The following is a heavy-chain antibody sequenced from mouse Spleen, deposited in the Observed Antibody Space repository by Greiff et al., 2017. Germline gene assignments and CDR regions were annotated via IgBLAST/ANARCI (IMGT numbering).Heavy chain of an antibody. CDR2: ISYDGSN. V-gene: IGHV3-6*01. CDR3: ASPTTGGGFVY. Sequence: EVKLQESGPGLVKPSQSLSLTCSVTGYSITSGYYWNWIRQFPGNKLEWMGYISYDGSNNYNPSLKNRISITRDTSKNQFFLKLNSVTTEDTATYYCASPTTGGGFVYWGQGTTLTVSS. J-gene: IGHJ2*01. CDR1: GYSITSGYY. D-gene: IGHD4-1*02.